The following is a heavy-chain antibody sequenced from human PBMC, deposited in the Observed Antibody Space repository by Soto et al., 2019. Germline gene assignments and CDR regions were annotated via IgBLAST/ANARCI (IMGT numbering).Heavy chain of an antibody. CDR3: AKDLQDYYDFWSGYDY. D-gene: IGHD3-3*01. CDR1: GFTFSSYG. CDR2: ISYDGSNK. Sequence: PGGSLRLSCAASGFTFSSYGMHWVRQAPGKGLEWVAVISYDGSNKYYADSVKGRFTISRDNSKNTLYLQMNSLRAEDTAVYYCAKDLQDYYDFWSGYDYWGQGTLVTASS. V-gene: IGHV3-30*18. J-gene: IGHJ4*02.